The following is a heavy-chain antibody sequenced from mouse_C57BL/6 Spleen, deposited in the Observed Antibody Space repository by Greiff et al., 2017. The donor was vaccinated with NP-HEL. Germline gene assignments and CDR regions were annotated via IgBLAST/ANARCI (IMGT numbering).Heavy chain of an antibody. CDR3: ARKAPYSPYAMDY. J-gene: IGHJ4*01. CDR1: GFSLTSYG. V-gene: IGHV2-2*01. D-gene: IGHD2-12*01. Sequence: QVTLKVSGPGLVQPSQSLSITCTVSGFSLTSYGVHWVRQSPGKGLEWLGVIWSGGSTDYNAAFISRLSISKDNSKSQVFFKMNSLQADDTAIYYCARKAPYSPYAMDYWGQGTSVTVSS. CDR2: IWSGGST.